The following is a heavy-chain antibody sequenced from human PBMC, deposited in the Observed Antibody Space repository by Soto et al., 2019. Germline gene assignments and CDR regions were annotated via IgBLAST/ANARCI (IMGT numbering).Heavy chain of an antibody. CDR1: GGSISSYY. V-gene: IGHV4-59*01. D-gene: IGHD6-13*01. CDR2: IYYSGST. CDR3: AIVGIAAAGPRIFDY. Sequence: PSETLSLTCTVSGGSISSYYWSWIRQPPGKGLEWIGYIYYSGSTNYNPSLKSRVTISVDTSKNQFSLKLSSVTAADTAVYYCAIVGIAAAGPRIFDYCGQGTLVPGSS. J-gene: IGHJ4*02.